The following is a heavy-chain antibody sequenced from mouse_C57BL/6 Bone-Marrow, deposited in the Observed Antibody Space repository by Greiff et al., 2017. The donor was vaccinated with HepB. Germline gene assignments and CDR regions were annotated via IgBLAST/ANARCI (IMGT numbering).Heavy chain of an antibody. Sequence: QVTLKESGPGILQSSQTLSLTCSFSGFSLSTSGMGVSWIRQPSGKGLEWLAHIYWDDDKRYNPSLKSRLTISKDTSRNQVFLKITSVDTADTATYYCARREWGYGYENYAMDYWGQGTSVTVSS. CDR2: IYWDDDK. CDR1: GFSLSTSGMG. D-gene: IGHD2-2*01. J-gene: IGHJ4*01. CDR3: ARREWGYGYENYAMDY. V-gene: IGHV8-12*01.